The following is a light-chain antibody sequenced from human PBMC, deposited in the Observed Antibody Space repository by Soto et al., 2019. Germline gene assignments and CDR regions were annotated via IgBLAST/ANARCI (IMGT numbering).Light chain of an antibody. CDR3: RQYGSSPSYT. J-gene: IGKJ2*01. Sequence: VLTQSPGTLSLSPGERATLSCRASQSLSSYLAWYQQKPGQAPRLLIYGASSRATGIPDRFSGSGSGTDFTLTISRLEPEDFEVYYCRQYGSSPSYTFGQGTKLEIK. CDR2: GAS. CDR1: QSLSSY. V-gene: IGKV3-20*01.